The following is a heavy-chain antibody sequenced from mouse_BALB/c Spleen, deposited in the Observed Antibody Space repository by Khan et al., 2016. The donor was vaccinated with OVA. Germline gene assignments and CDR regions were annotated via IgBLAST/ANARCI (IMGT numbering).Heavy chain of an antibody. V-gene: IGHV1-20*02. D-gene: IGHD1-1*01. CDR2: INPHIGET. CDR1: GYSFTGYF. Sequence: EVQLQQSGPELVRPGASVKISCKASGYSFTGYFMNWVMQSHGKSLEWIGRINPHIGETFYNQRFKDKATLTVDESSSTAHMELRRLASEDSAVYYCTRIYRSDFDYWGQGTTLTVSS. J-gene: IGHJ2*01. CDR3: TRIYRSDFDY.